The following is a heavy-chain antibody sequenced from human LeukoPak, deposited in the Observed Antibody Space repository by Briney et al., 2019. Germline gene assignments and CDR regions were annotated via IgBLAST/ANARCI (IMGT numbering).Heavy chain of an antibody. CDR1: GYTFTGYY. CDR3: ARVIFGGSPPSP. Sequence: GASVKVSCKASGYTFTGYYMHWVRQAPGQGLEWMGWINPNSGGTNYAQKFQGRVTMTRDTSISTAHMELSRLRSDDTAVYYCARVIFGGSPPSPWGQGTLVTVSS. D-gene: IGHD1-26*01. J-gene: IGHJ5*02. CDR2: INPNSGGT. V-gene: IGHV1-2*02.